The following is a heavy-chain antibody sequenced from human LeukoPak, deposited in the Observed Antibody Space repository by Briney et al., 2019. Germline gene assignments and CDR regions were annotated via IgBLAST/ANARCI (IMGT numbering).Heavy chain of an antibody. CDR1: GFTFSSYG. J-gene: IGHJ3*02. CDR3: AKARYSSSWYAPDDAFDI. D-gene: IGHD6-13*01. CDR2: IWYDGSNK. Sequence: GGSLRLSCAASGFTFSSYGMHWVRQAPGKGLEWVAVIWYDGSNKYYADSVKGRFTISRDNSENTLYLQMNSLRAEDTAVYYCAKARYSSSWYAPDDAFDIWGQGTMVTVSS. V-gene: IGHV3-33*06.